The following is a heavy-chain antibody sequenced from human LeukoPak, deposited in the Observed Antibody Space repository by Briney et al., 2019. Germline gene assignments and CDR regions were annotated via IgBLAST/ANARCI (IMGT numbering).Heavy chain of an antibody. J-gene: IGHJ6*02. V-gene: IGHV4-59*01. CDR1: GGSIKNYY. CDR3: ARQTDPYYHYGLDF. Sequence: SETLSLTCALSGGSIKNYYWSWIRQPLGKGLEWIGYVYYTGTTSYNPSLKSRVTISVETSKNQFSLTLNSVTAADTAVYHCARQTDPYYHYGLDFWGQGTTVIVSS. CDR2: VYYTGTT.